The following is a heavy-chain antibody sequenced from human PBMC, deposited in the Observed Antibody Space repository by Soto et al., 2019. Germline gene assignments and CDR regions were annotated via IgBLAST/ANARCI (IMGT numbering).Heavy chain of an antibody. J-gene: IGHJ4*02. CDR1: LFIVSDNY. Sequence: EVRLVQSGGGLVQPGGSLRLSCAASLFIVSDNYMSWVRQAPGKGLEWVSLIYSGGGTDYAESVKGRFTISRDNSKNTLNLQMNRLKAEETGIYYCATRMTTAPYWGQGTVVTVSS. V-gene: IGHV3-66*01. D-gene: IGHD1-1*01. CDR3: ATRMTTAPY. CDR2: IYSGGGT.